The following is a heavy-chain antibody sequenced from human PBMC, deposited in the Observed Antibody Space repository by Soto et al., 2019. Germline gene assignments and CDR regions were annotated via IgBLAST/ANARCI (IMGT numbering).Heavy chain of an antibody. Sequence: EVQLVESGGGLVQPGGSLRLSCAASGFTFSSYSMNWVRQAPGKGLEWVSYISSSSSTIYYADSVKGRFTISRDNAKNSLYLQMNSLRDEDTAVYYCARDFGDIVVVPAADSEGYYYYYGMDVWGLGTTVTVSS. D-gene: IGHD2-2*01. CDR1: GFTFSSYS. J-gene: IGHJ6*02. CDR3: ARDFGDIVVVPAADSEGYYYYYGMDV. V-gene: IGHV3-48*02. CDR2: ISSSSSTI.